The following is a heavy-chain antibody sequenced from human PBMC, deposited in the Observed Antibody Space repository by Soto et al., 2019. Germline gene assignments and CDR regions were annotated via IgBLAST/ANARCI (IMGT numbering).Heavy chain of an antibody. CDR2: IYHSGST. J-gene: IGHJ5*02. CDR3: ARAYYDYVWGSYRLNWFDP. Sequence: LSLTCAVSGYSISSGYYWGWIRQPPGKGLEWIGSIYHSGSTYYNPSLKSRVTISVDTSKNQFSLKLSSVTAADTAVYYCARAYYDYVWGSYRLNWFDPWGQGTLVTVSS. CDR1: GYSISSGYY. D-gene: IGHD3-16*02. V-gene: IGHV4-38-2*01.